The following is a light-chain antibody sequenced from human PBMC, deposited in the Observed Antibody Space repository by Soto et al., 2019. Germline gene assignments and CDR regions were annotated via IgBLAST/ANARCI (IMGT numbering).Light chain of an antibody. CDR2: EVS. J-gene: IGLJ2*01. CDR3: SSYTSSSTLVV. Sequence: SALTQPASVSGSPGQSITISCTGTSSDVGGYNYVSWYQQHPGKAPKLMIYEVSNRPSGVSNRFSGSKSGNTASLTISGLQAEDEADYYGSSYTSSSTLVVFGGGTKVTVL. CDR1: SSDVGGYNY. V-gene: IGLV2-14*01.